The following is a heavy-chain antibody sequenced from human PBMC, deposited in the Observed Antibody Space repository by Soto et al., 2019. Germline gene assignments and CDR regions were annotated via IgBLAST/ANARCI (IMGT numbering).Heavy chain of an antibody. D-gene: IGHD3-22*01. J-gene: IGHJ4*02. CDR2: INSGGSST. V-gene: IGHV3-74*01. CDR1: GFTFTSHW. Sequence: GGSLILSCAAFGFTFTSHWMHWVRQAPGKGLVWVSRINSGGSSTSYADSVKGRFTISRDNAKNTLYLQMNSLRAEDTAVYYCARVTNYYDSSGTDYWGQGT. CDR3: ARVTNYYDSSGTDY.